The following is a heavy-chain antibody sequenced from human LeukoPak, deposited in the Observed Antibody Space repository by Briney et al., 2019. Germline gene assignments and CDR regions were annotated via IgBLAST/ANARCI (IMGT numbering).Heavy chain of an antibody. D-gene: IGHD6-13*01. J-gene: IGHJ4*02. CDR1: GYTFTSYG. Sequence: ASVKVSCKASGYTFTSYGISWVRQAPGQGLEWMGWISAYNGNTNYAQKLQGRVTMTTDTSTSTAYMGLRSLRSDDTAVYYCARDSSGIAGNYYFDYWGQGTLVTVSS. V-gene: IGHV1-18*01. CDR3: ARDSSGIAGNYYFDY. CDR2: ISAYNGNT.